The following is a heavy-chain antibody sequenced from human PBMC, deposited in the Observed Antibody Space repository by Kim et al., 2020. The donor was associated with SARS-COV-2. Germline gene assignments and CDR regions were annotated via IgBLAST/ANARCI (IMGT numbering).Heavy chain of an antibody. J-gene: IGHJ4*02. Sequence: SETLSLTCAVYGGSFSAYYWSWFRQPPGKGLEWMGEINHSGNTIYNPSLENRVTISIDTSDHQFSLKLSSVTAADTAVYYCARVVRSGHIVVVTYDYWGQGSLVTVSS. CDR2: INHSGNT. CDR3: ARVVRSGHIVVVTYDY. CDR1: GGSFSAYY. D-gene: IGHD3-22*01. V-gene: IGHV4-34*01.